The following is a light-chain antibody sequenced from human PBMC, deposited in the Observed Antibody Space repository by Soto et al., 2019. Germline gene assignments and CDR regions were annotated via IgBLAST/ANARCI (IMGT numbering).Light chain of an antibody. J-gene: IGKJ4*01. V-gene: IGKV4-1*01. Sequence: DIVMTQSPDSLAVSLGERATINCKSSQSVLYSSNNKNYLAWYQQKPGQPPKLLIYWASTRESGVPDRFSGSGSGTDFTLTISSLQAEDVAVYDCQQYYSTPRTFGGGTKVESK. CDR2: WAS. CDR3: QQYYSTPRT. CDR1: QSVLYSSNNKNY.